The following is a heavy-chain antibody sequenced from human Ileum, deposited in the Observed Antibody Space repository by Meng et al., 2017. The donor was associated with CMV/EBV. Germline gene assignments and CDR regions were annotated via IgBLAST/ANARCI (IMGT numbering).Heavy chain of an antibody. D-gene: IGHD2-21*01. Sequence: QVPPQPWGAGLLKPSETLSLTCAVYGGSFSGYYWSWIRQPPGKGLEWIAEVSHSGVTNYNPSLKSRVTISIDTSKNQFSLHLSSVTAADTAVYYCAREPPFVPADSWGQGTLVTVSS. J-gene: IGHJ4*02. CDR3: AREPPFVPADS. V-gene: IGHV4-34*02. CDR2: VSHSGVT. CDR1: GGSFSGYY.